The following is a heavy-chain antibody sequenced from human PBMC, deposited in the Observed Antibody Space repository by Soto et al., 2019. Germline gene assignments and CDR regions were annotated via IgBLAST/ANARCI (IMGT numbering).Heavy chain of an antibody. Sequence: QVHLVQSGAEVKEPGDSVKVSCKASGYNFTAYGSNWVRQAPGQGLEWMGWVSAYNGVTNYAHTLHGRVAMTTVTYTKTAYLEPRSLRPDDTAVYYWARGIALRDYYYMDVWGIGTTVTVSS. CDR2: VSAYNGVT. CDR1: GYNFTAYG. D-gene: IGHD2-15*01. CDR3: ARGIALRDYYYMDV. J-gene: IGHJ6*03. V-gene: IGHV1-18*01.